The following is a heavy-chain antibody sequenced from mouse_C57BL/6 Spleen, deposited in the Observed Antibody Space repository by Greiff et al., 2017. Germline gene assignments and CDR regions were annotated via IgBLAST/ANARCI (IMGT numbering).Heavy chain of an antibody. V-gene: IGHV5-17*01. Sequence: DVMLVESGGGLVKPGGSLKLSCAASGFTFSDYGMQWVRQAPEKGLEWVAYISSGSSTIYYADTVKGRFTISRDNAKNTLFLQMTSLRSEDTAMYYCARRDGAWFAYWGQGTLVTVSA. CDR1: GFTFSDYG. CDR2: ISSGSSTI. D-gene: IGHD3-3*01. J-gene: IGHJ3*01. CDR3: ARRDGAWFAY.